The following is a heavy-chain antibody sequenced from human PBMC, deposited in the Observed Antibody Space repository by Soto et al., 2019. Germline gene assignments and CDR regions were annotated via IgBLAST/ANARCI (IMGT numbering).Heavy chain of an antibody. CDR2: IYHSVST. J-gene: IGHJ4*02. CDR3: ARGPPLGY. Sequence: QLQLQESGSGLVKPSQTLSLTCAVSGGSIRRGGYSWSWIRQPPGKGLECIGYIYHSVSTYYNPSLKSRVTISVDRSKNQFSLKLNSVTAADTAVYYCARGPPLGYWGQGTLVTVSS. CDR1: GGSIRRGGYS. V-gene: IGHV4-30-2*01.